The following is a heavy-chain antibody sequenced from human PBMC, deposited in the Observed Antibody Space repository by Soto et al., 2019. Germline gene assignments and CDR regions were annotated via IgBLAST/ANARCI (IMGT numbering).Heavy chain of an antibody. CDR2: IYYNGAT. J-gene: IGHJ4*02. D-gene: IGHD1-26*01. CDR3: AKVRASQWELLPYYFDY. V-gene: IGHV4-59*01. CDR1: GGSISSYY. Sequence: SETLSLTCTVSGGSISSYYWSWIRQPPGKGLEWVGYIYYNGATNYNPSLGGRVTVSVDTSKNQFSLHLISVTAADTAVYYCAKVRASQWELLPYYFDYWGQGTPVTVSS.